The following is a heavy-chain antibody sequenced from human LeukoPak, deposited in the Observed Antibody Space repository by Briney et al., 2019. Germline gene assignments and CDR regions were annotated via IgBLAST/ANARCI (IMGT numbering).Heavy chain of an antibody. CDR3: ARNLPAADY. V-gene: IGHV3-48*04. Sequence: GGSLRLSCAASGSTFSSHTMNWVRQAPGKGLEWISYISNTCSVIYYADSVKGRFTISRDNAKNSLYLQMNSLRAEDTAVYYCARNLPAADYWGQGTLVTVSS. CDR1: GSTFSSHT. J-gene: IGHJ4*02. D-gene: IGHD2-2*01. CDR2: ISNTCSVI.